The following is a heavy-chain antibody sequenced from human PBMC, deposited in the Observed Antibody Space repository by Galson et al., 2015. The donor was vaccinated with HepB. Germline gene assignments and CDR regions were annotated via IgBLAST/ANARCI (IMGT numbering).Heavy chain of an antibody. J-gene: IGHJ4*02. CDR1: GFTFDTYD. CDR2: TDTPGNP. Sequence: SLRLSCAASGFTFDTYDMHWVRQAAGGGLEWVSGTDTPGNPYSPDSLRGRFTISRDNAKNSLYLQMNSLTGGDTAVYYCARAWAGTHYLDYWGQGALVTVSS. V-gene: IGHV3-13*05. CDR3: ARAWAGTHYLDY. D-gene: IGHD6-19*01.